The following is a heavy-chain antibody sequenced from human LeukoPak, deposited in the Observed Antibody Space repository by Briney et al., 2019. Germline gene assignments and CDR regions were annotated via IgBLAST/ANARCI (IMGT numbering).Heavy chain of an antibody. CDR2: IWYDGSNK. D-gene: IGHD1-14*01. CDR1: EFTFDDYT. CDR3: ARDSGRYFDY. V-gene: IGHV3-33*08. J-gene: IGHJ4*02. Sequence: GGSLRLSCAASEFTFDDYTMHWVRQAPGKGLERVALIWYDGSNKYYADSVEGRFTISRDNSKNTLYLQMNSLRAEDAAVYYCARDSGRYFDYWGQGTLVTVSS.